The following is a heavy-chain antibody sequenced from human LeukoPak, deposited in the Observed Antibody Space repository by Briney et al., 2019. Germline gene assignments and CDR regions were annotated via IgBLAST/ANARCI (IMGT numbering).Heavy chain of an antibody. V-gene: IGHV3-23*01. Sequence: PGGSLRLSCAASGFTFSSYAMSWVRQAPGKGLEWVSAISGSGGSTYYADSGKGRFTISRDNSKKTLYLQMNSMRAEDTAVYYCAKDTIPDYYDSSGYSSYYFDYWGQGTLVTVSS. CDR3: AKDTIPDYYDSSGYSSYYFDY. D-gene: IGHD3-22*01. J-gene: IGHJ4*02. CDR1: GFTFSSYA. CDR2: ISGSGGST.